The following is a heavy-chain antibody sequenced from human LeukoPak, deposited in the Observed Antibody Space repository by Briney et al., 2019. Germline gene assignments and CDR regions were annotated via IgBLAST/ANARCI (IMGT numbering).Heavy chain of an antibody. CDR1: GGSISSSSYS. CDR3: ARHSSGWSMVDAFDI. D-gene: IGHD6-19*01. J-gene: IGHJ3*02. CDR2: IYYSGST. V-gene: IGHV4-39*01. Sequence: SETLSLTCTVSGGSISSSSYSWGWIRQPPGKGLEWIGSIYYSGSTYYNPSPKSRVTISVDTSKNQFSLKLSSVTAADTAVYYCARHSSGWSMVDAFDIWGQGTMVTVSS.